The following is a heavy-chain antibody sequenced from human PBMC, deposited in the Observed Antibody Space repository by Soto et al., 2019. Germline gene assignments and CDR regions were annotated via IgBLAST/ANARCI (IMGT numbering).Heavy chain of an antibody. CDR2: ISYDGSNK. V-gene: IGHV3-30*18. CDR1: GFTFSSYG. CDR3: AKTYSPDFYSSSYAFDI. D-gene: IGHD6-13*01. Sequence: QVQLVESGGGVVQPGRSLRLSCAASGFTFSSYGMHWVRQAPGKGLEWVAVISYDGSNKYYADSVKGRFTISRDNSKNTLYLQMNSLRAEDTAVYYCAKTYSPDFYSSSYAFDIWGQGTMVTVSS. J-gene: IGHJ3*02.